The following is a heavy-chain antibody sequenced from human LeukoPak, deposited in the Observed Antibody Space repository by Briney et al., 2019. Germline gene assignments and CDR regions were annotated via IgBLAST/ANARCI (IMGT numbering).Heavy chain of an antibody. CDR1: GYIFTGYY. CDR3: ARDGHRMYYYESSDYRFDS. CDR2: INPNSGDT. Sequence: GASVKVSCKASGYIFTGYYMHRVRQAPGQGLEWMGWINPNSGDTNYAQKLQGRVTMTRDTSTSTAYMELRSLRSDDTAVYYCARDGHRMYYYESSDYRFDSWGQGTLVTVSS. V-gene: IGHV1-2*02. J-gene: IGHJ4*02. D-gene: IGHD3-22*01.